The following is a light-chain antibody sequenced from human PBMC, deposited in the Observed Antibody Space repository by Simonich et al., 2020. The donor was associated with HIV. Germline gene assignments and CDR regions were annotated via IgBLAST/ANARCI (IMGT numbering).Light chain of an antibody. V-gene: IGLV2-14*03. Sequence: QSALTQPASVSGSPGQSISISCTGTSSHVGGYNYVSWYQQHPGKAPKLMIYDVTKRPSGVSNRFSGSKSGNTASLTISGLQAEDEADYYCSSYTSSTTWVFGGGTKVTVL. CDR1: SSHVGGYNY. CDR2: DVT. CDR3: SSYTSSTTWV. J-gene: IGLJ3*02.